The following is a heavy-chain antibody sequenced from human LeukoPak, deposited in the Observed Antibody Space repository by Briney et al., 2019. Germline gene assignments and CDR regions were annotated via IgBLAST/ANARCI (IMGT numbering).Heavy chain of an antibody. CDR2: IYHSGST. Sequence: PSETLSLTCAVSGGSISSSNWWSWVRQPPGKGLEWIGEIYHSGSTNYNPSLKSRVTISVDKSKNQFSLKLSSVTAADTAVYYCARIYYDYVITKLGGSGWFDPWGQGTLVTVSS. V-gene: IGHV4-4*02. J-gene: IGHJ5*02. D-gene: IGHD3-16*01. CDR1: GGSISSSNW. CDR3: ARIYYDYVITKLGGSGWFDP.